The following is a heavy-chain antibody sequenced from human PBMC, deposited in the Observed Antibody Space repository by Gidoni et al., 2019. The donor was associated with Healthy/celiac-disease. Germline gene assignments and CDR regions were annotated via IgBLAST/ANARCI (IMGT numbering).Heavy chain of an antibody. V-gene: IGHV4-34*01. D-gene: IGHD2-8*01. CDR1: GGSFSGYS. Sequence: QVQLQQWGAGLLKPSETLSPTCAVHGGSFSGYSWSWIRQPPGKGLEWIGEINHSGSTNYNPSLKSRVTISVDTSKNQFSLKLSSVTAADTAVYYCARGPPNIVLMVYAIRSNWFDPWGQGTLVTVSS. CDR2: INHSGST. J-gene: IGHJ5*02. CDR3: ARGPPNIVLMVYAIRSNWFDP.